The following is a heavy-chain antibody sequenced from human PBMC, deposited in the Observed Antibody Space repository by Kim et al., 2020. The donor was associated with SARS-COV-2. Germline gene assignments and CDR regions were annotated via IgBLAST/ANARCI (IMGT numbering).Heavy chain of an antibody. CDR1: GFTFSSYE. V-gene: IGHV3-48*03. Sequence: GGSLRLSCAASGFTFSSYEMNWVRQAPGKGLEWVSYISSSGSTIYYADSVKGRFTISRDNAKNSLYLQMNSLRAEDTAVYYCARDSYGSGLWPDAFDIWGQGTMVTVSS. CDR2: ISSSGSTI. J-gene: IGHJ3*02. D-gene: IGHD1-26*01. CDR3: ARDSYGSGLWPDAFDI.